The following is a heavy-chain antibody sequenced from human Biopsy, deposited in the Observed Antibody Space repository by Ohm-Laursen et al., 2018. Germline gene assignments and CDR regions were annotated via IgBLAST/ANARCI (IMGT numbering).Heavy chain of an antibody. CDR1: GFNFNHYA. D-gene: IGHD3-22*01. CDR3: ARGKYKDFSTGLPRPYHYTLDF. J-gene: IGHJ6*02. V-gene: IGHV3-9*01. Sequence: SSLRLSCAASGFNFNHYAMQWVRQVPGKGLEWVSSISWSNDNIHYADSVKGRFTISRDNTNNSLYLQMTSLRPEDTAVFYCARGKYKDFSTGLPRPYHYTLDFWGPGTTVTVSS. CDR2: ISWSNDNI.